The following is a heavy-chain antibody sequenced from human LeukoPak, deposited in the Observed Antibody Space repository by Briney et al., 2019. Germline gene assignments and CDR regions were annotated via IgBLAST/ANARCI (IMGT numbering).Heavy chain of an antibody. J-gene: IGHJ5*02. Sequence: GGSLRLSCAASGFTFSNYWMTWVRQAPGKGLEWLANIKQDGSEKYYVDSVKGRFTISRDNAKNSLYLQMNSLSADDTAVYYCANDLWFGELLLSRADFDPWGQGTLVTVSS. CDR3: ANDLWFGELLLSRADFDP. D-gene: IGHD3-10*01. CDR2: IKQDGSEK. V-gene: IGHV3-7*01. CDR1: GFTFSNYW.